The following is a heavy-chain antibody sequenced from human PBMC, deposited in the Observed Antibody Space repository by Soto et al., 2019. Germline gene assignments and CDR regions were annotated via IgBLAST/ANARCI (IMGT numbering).Heavy chain of an antibody. D-gene: IGHD1-1*01. CDR1: GFTFSDHG. J-gene: IGHJ4*02. CDR3: AKQFDLGGLEDY. CDR2: ISHDGNSK. Sequence: PGGYLRLSCAASGFTFSDHGMHWVRQAPGKGLEWVAVISHDGNSKYYGDSVKGRFTVSRDNSNNMAYLQMNSLRLEDTAMYYCAKQFDLGGLEDYWGQGTLVTVSS. V-gene: IGHV3-30*18.